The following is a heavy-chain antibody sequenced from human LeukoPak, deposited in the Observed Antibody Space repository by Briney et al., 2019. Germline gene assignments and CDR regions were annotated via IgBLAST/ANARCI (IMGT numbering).Heavy chain of an antibody. CDR2: INTNTGNP. Sequence: ASVKVSCKASGYTFTSYYMHWVRQAPGQGLEWMGWINTNTGNPTYAQGFTGRFVFSLDTSVSTAYLQISSLKAEDTAVYYCARDPSADPGDGYNDPFFDYWGQGTLVTVSS. D-gene: IGHD5-24*01. J-gene: IGHJ4*02. V-gene: IGHV7-4-1*02. CDR3: ARDPSADPGDGYNDPFFDY. CDR1: GYTFTSYY.